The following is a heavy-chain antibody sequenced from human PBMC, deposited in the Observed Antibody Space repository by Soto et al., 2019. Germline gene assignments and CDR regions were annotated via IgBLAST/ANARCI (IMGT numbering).Heavy chain of an antibody. Sequence: QLQLQESGPGLVKSSETLSLTCTVSGVSISSSSFYWGWIRQPPGKGLEWIGSIHYSGSTSYTPSLKSRVTISVDTSENQFSLKVTSGAAADTAVYYCARSITMHGVVISSADNWFDPGGQGTLVAVSS. J-gene: IGHJ5*02. D-gene: IGHD3-3*01. CDR2: IHYSGST. V-gene: IGHV4-39*01. CDR3: ARSITMHGVVISSADNWFDP. CDR1: GVSISSSSFY.